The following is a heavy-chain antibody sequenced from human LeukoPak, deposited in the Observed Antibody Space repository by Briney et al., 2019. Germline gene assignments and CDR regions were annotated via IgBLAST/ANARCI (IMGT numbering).Heavy chain of an antibody. CDR2: ISAYNGNT. J-gene: IGHJ3*02. D-gene: IGHD6-13*01. CDR3: ARVAAALNDAFDI. Sequence: ASVKVSCKASGYTFTSYGISWVRQPPGQGLEWMGWISAYNGNTNYARKLQGRVTMTTDTSTSTAYMELRSLRSDGTAVYYCARVAAALNDAFDIWGQGTMVTVSS. V-gene: IGHV1-18*01. CDR1: GYTFTSYG.